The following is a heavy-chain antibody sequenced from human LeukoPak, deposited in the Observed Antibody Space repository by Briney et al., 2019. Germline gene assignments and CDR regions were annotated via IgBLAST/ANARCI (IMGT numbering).Heavy chain of an antibody. V-gene: IGHV4-30-2*01. D-gene: IGHD4-17*01. Sequence: PSQTLSLTCTVSGGSISSGGYYWSWIRQPPGKGLEWIGYIYHSGSTYYNPSLKSRVTISVDRSKNQFSLKLSSVTAADTAVYYCASAAPADYGDSDYWGQGTLVTVSS. CDR1: GGSISSGGYY. J-gene: IGHJ4*02. CDR2: IYHSGST. CDR3: ASAAPADYGDSDY.